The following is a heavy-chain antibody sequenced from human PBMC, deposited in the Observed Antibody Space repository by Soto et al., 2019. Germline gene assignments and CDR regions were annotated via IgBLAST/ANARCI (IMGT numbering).Heavy chain of an antibody. CDR2: ISGSGDHR. V-gene: IGHV3-23*01. CDR3: ARDDFYILTGYSYYGRDV. Sequence: PGGSLRLSCAASGFIFKSYGMNWVRQAPGKGLEWISYISGSGDHRYYAHSVQGRFTISRDNSKNTLSVQMNSLRAEDTAVYFCARDDFYILTGYSYYGRDVWGQGTTGTVS. CDR1: GFIFKSYG. D-gene: IGHD3-9*01. J-gene: IGHJ6*02.